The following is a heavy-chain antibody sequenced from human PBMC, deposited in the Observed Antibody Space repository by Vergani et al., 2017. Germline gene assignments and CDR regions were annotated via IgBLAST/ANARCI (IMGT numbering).Heavy chain of an antibody. CDR3: ARSYYDFWSGYRTSYWYFDL. CDR1: GYTFTSYG. Sequence: QVQLVQSGAEVKKPGASVKVSCKASGYTFTSYGISWVRQAPGQGLEWMGWISGYNGNTNYAQKLQGRVTMTTDTSTSTAYMELRSLRSDDTAVYYCARSYYDFWSGYRTSYWYFDLWGRGTLVTVSS. D-gene: IGHD3-3*01. CDR2: ISGYNGNT. J-gene: IGHJ2*01. V-gene: IGHV1-18*01.